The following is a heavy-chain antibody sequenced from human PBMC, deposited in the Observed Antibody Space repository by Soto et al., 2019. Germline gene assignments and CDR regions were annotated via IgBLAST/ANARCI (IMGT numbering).Heavy chain of an antibody. CDR2: IIPIFGTA. J-gene: IGHJ3*02. CDR1: GGTFSSYA. V-gene: IGHV1-69*13. D-gene: IGHD1-26*01. Sequence: SVKVSCKASGGTFSSYAISWVRQAPGQGLEWMGGIIPIFGTANYAQKFQGRVTITADESTSTAYMELSSLRSEDTAVYYCARIGPYSGSYPDAFDIWGQGTMVTVSS. CDR3: ARIGPYSGSYPDAFDI.